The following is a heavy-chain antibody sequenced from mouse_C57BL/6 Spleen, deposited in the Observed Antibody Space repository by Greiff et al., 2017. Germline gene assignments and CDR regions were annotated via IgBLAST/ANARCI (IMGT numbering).Heavy chain of an antibody. CDR1: GFTFSDYY. CDR3: AREDGYDSFAY. V-gene: IGHV5-16*01. CDR2: INYYGSST. D-gene: IGHD2-2*01. Sequence: EVQRVESEGGLVQPGSSMKLSCTASGFTFSDYYMAWVRQVPEKGLEWVANINYYGSSTYYLDSLKSRFIISRDNAKNILYLQMSSLKSEDTATYYCAREDGYDSFAYWGQGTLVTVSA. J-gene: IGHJ3*01.